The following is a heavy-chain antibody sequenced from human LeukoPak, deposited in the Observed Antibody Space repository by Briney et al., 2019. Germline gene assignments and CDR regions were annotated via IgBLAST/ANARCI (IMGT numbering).Heavy chain of an antibody. J-gene: IGHJ4*02. D-gene: IGHD6-19*01. CDR2: ISWNSGSI. CDR1: GFTFDDYA. V-gene: IGHV3-9*01. Sequence: GGSLRLSCAASGFTFDDYAMHWVRQAPRKGLEWVSGISWNSGSIGYADSVKGRFTISRDNAKNSLYLQMNSLRAEDTALYYCAKDRRAVAGTGGLDYWGQGTLVTVSS. CDR3: AKDRRAVAGTGGLDY.